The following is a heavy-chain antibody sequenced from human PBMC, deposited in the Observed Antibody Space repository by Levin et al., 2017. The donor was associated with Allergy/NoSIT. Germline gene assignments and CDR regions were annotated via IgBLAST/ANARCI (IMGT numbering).Heavy chain of an antibody. V-gene: IGHV1-2*02. CDR2: INANSGGT. J-gene: IGHJ4*02. CDR3: AREITSSWFDY. Sequence: ASVKVSCKASGYTFTAHYMHWVRQAPGQGLEWMGWINANSGGTNHAQKFQGRVTMARDTSISTVYMELSRLTSDDTAIYYCAREITSSWFDYWGQGTLVTVPS. D-gene: IGHD2-15*01. CDR1: GYTFTAHY.